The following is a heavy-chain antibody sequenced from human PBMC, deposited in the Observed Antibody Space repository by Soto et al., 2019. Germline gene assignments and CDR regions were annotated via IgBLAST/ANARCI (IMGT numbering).Heavy chain of an antibody. CDR2: ISYDGSNK. J-gene: IGHJ4*02. Sequence: QVQLVESGGGVVQPGRSLRLSCAASGFTFSSYAMHWVRQAPGKGLEWVAVISYDGSNKYYADSVKGRFTISRDNSKNALYLQMNSLRAEDTAVYYCARGLEIGVGAYGFVYWGQGTLVTVSS. CDR3: ARGLEIGVGAYGFVY. CDR1: GFTFSSYA. D-gene: IGHD4-17*01. V-gene: IGHV3-30-3*01.